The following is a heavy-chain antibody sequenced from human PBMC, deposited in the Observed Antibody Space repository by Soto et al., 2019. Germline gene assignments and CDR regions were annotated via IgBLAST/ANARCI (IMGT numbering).Heavy chain of an antibody. V-gene: IGHV4-59*02. D-gene: IGHD6-6*01. CDR1: GGSVNGYY. J-gene: IGHJ4*02. CDR2: IYDNRTS. CDR3: ARVPLGYTSSHYFDF. Sequence: ETLSLTCAVYGGSVNGYYWNWIRQPPGKGLEWIGFIYDNRTSNYNPSLKSRVTISVDTSKHQFSLKLSSVTAADTAVYYCARVPLGYTSSHYFDFWGQGALVTVSS.